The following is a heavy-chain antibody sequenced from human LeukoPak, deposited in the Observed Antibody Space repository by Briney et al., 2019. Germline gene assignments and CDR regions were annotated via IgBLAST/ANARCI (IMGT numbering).Heavy chain of an antibody. V-gene: IGHV3-9*01. CDR2: ISWNSGSI. CDR1: GFTFDDYA. J-gene: IGHJ6*02. D-gene: IGHD2-2*01. Sequence: GGSLRLSCAASGFTFDDYAMHWGRQAPGEGLEWVSGISWNSGSIGYADSVKGRFTISRDNAKNSLYLQMNSLRAEDTALYYCAKDIGHIVVVPAAIPYYYGMDVWGQGTTVTVSS. CDR3: AKDIGHIVVVPAAIPYYYGMDV.